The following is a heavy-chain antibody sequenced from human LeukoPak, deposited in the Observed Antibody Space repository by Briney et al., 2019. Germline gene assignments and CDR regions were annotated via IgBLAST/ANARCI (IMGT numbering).Heavy chain of an antibody. CDR2: ISYDGSNK. CDR1: GFTFSSHG. D-gene: IGHD2-8*01. J-gene: IGHJ3*02. Sequence: HAGGSLRLSCAASGFTFSSHGMHWVRQAPGKGLEWVAVISYDGSNKYYADSVKGRFTISRDNSKNTLYLQMNSLRAEDTAVYYCARGPCSNGVCYWDIWGQGTMVTVSS. V-gene: IGHV3-30*03. CDR3: ARGPCSNGVCYWDI.